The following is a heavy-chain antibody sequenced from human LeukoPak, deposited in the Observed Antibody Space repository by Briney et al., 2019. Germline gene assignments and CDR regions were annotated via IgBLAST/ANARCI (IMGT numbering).Heavy chain of an antibody. J-gene: IGHJ6*02. CDR2: IYYSGST. CDR3: ARGGSGYSYGYQFYYYYYGMDV. V-gene: IGHV4-59*01. CDR1: GGSISSYY. Sequence: SGTLSLTCTVSGGSISSYYWSWIRQPPGKGLEWIGYIYYSGSTNYNPSLKSRVTISVDTSKNQFSLKLSSVTAADTAVYYCARGGSGYSYGYQFYYYYYGMDVWGQGTTVTVSS. D-gene: IGHD5-18*01.